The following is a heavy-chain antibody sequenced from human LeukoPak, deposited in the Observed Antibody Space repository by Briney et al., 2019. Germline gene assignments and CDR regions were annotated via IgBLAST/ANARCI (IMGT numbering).Heavy chain of an antibody. CDR1: GFTFSNYA. V-gene: IGHV3-23*01. J-gene: IGHJ5*02. CDR3: AKAKYDYGDPVGWFDP. Sequence: GGSLRLSCAASGFTFSNYAMSWFRQAPGKGLEWVAAIIGSGGSTYYADSVKGRFTIPRDNSKNTLYLQMHTLRAEDTAIYYCAKAKYDYGDPVGWFDPWGQGTLVTVSS. CDR2: IIGSGGST. D-gene: IGHD4-17*01.